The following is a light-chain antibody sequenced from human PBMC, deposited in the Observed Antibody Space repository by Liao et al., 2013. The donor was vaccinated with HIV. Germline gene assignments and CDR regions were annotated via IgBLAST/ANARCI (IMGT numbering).Light chain of an antibody. CDR2: QDT. J-gene: IGLJ2*01. Sequence: GSVAPGQTASITCSGDKLGNRFTCWYQQKPGQSPLLVMYQDTYRPSGIPERFSGSNSGNTATLTISGTQPMDEAVYYCQAWDRNTAIFGGGTKLTVL. V-gene: IGLV3-1*01. CDR3: QAWDRNTAI. CDR1: KLGNRF.